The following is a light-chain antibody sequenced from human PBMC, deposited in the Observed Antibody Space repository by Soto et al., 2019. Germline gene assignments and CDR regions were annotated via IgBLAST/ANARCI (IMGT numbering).Light chain of an antibody. Sequence: DIQMTQSPSTLSASVGDRATITCRASQSISSWLAWYQQKPGKAPKLLIYKASSLDSGVPSRFSGSGSGTEFTLTISSLQPDDFATYYCQQYNSYSSTFGEGTKLEIK. CDR2: KAS. V-gene: IGKV1-5*03. J-gene: IGKJ2*01. CDR3: QQYNSYSST. CDR1: QSISSW.